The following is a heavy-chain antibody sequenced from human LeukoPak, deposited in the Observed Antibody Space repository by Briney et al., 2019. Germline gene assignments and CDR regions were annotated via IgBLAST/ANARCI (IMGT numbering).Heavy chain of an antibody. CDR1: GGTFSSYA. D-gene: IGHD2-2*01. V-gene: IGHV1-69*01. Sequence: GSSVKVSCKASGGTFSSYAISWVRQAPGQGLEWMGGIIPIFGTANYEQKFQGRVTITADESTSTAYMELSSLRSEDTAVYYCARDQHPYCSSTSCYRGFRYWGQGTLVTVSS. CDR2: IIPIFGTA. CDR3: ARDQHPYCSSTSCYRGFRY. J-gene: IGHJ4*02.